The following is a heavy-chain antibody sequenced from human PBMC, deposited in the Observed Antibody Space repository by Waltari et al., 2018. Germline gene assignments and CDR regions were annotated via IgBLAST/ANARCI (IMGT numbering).Heavy chain of an antibody. J-gene: IGHJ4*02. CDR1: GGSISSSNW. D-gene: IGHD2-8*01. CDR3: ASASYCTNGVCYYYFDY. Sequence: QVQLQESGPGLVKPSGTLSLTCAVSGGSISSSNWWSWVRQPPGKGLEWIGEIYHSGSTNYNPSLKSRVTISVDKSKNQFSLKLSSVTAADTAVYYCASASYCTNGVCYYYFDYWGQGTLVTVSS. V-gene: IGHV4-4*02. CDR2: IYHSGST.